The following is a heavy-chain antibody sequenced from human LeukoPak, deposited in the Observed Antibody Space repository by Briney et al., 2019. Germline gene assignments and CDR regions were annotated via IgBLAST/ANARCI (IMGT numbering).Heavy chain of an antibody. V-gene: IGHV4-4*02. CDR1: GGSISNTNW. D-gene: IGHD4-23*01. CDR2: VSLAGQT. Sequence: SETLSLTCDVSGGSISNTNWWSWVRQPPGQGLEWIGEVSLAGQTNYNPSLNGRVTMSLDESSNQLSLKLSSVTAADTAVYYCARDRYTVVSWYFDLWGRGTLVTVSS. CDR3: ARDRYTVVSWYFDL. J-gene: IGHJ2*01.